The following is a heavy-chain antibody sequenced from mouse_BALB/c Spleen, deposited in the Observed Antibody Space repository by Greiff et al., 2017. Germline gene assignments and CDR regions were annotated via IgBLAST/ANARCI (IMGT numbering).Heavy chain of an antibody. J-gene: IGHJ4*01. D-gene: IGHD4-1*01. V-gene: IGHV1S56*01. Sequence: QVQLQQSGPELVKPGASVRISCKASGYTFTSYYIHWVKQRPGQGLEWIGWIYPGNVNTKYNEKFKGKATLTADKSSSTAYMQLSRLTSEDSAVYFCARLASWDGGDYWGQGTSVTVSS. CDR1: GYTFTSYY. CDR2: IYPGNVNT. CDR3: ARLASWDGGDY.